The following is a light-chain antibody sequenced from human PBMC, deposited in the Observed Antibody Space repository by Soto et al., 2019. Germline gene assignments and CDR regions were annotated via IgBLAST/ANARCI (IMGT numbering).Light chain of an antibody. V-gene: IGKV3-20*01. J-gene: IGKJ1*01. CDR2: GAS. CDR3: QQYGRSPPWT. Sequence: EIVLTQSPGTLSLSPGERATLSCRASQSVNTDHLAWFQQKPGQAPTLLIYGASKRISGIPDRFIGGGSGTDFNLTISSREPEDFAVYYCQQYGRSPPWTFGQGTKVEIK. CDR1: QSVNTDH.